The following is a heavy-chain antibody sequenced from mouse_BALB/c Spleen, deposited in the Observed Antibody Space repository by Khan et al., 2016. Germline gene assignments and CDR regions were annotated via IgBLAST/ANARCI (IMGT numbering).Heavy chain of an antibody. CDR1: GFNIKDCY. CDR2: IDPENGNT. J-gene: IGHJ3*01. D-gene: IGHD2-2*01. CDR3: ARGYAGFDY. V-gene: IGHV14-1*02. Sequence: VQLQQSGAELVRPGALVKLSCKASGFNIKDCYIHWVKQRPEQGLEWIGWIDPENGNTIYGPKFQDKARITADTSSNTAYLQPSSLTSEDTAVYYCARGYAGFDYWGPETLITVSA.